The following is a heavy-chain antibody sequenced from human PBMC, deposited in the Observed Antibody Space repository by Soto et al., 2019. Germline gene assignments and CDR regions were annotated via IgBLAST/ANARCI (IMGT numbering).Heavy chain of an antibody. Sequence: XSVKVSCKASGYTFTSYYMHWVRQAPGQGLEWMGIINPSGGSTSYAQKFQGRVTMTRDTSTSTVYMELSSLRSEDTAVYYCAKGGAMVYDAFDIWGQGTMVTVSS. J-gene: IGHJ3*02. D-gene: IGHD5-18*01. V-gene: IGHV1-46*01. CDR2: INPSGGST. CDR1: GYTFTSYY. CDR3: AKGGAMVYDAFDI.